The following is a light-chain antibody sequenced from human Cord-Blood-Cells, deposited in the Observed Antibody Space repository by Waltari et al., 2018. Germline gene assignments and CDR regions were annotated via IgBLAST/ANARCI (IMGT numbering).Light chain of an antibody. CDR3: QQSYSTPPLT. CDR1: QSISSN. Sequence: DIQMTQSPSSLSASAGDRVTITCRASQSISSNLNWYQQKPGNAPKLLIYAASSLQSGIPSRFSGSGSGTDFTLTISSLQPEDFATYYCQQSYSTPPLTFGGGTKVEIK. V-gene: IGKV1-39*01. J-gene: IGKJ4*01. CDR2: AAS.